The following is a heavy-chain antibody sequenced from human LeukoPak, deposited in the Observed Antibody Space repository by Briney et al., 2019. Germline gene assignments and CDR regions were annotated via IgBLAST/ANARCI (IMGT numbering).Heavy chain of an antibody. CDR1: GGSISSGDYY. CDR2: IYYSGST. J-gene: IGHJ4*02. CDR3: AREASRWNLSGGDY. Sequence: SETLSLTCTVSGGSISSGDYYWSWIRQPPGKGLEWIGYIYYSGSTYYNPSLKSRVTISVDTSKNQFSLKLSSVTAADTAVHYCAREASRWNLSGGDYWGQGTLVTVSS. V-gene: IGHV4-30-4*08. D-gene: IGHD7-27*01.